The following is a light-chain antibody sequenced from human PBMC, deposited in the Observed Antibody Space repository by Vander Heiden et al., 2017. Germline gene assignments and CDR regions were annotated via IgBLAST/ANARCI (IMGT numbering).Light chain of an antibody. CDR3: RQDYNYPLT. Sequence: IQMTQSPSSLSASVGDRVTITCRARQGIRTDLGWYQQNTGHVAKLLLYASPTSKRRVPSRFSGSGSGTDFTLTLSSLQPEDFATYYCRQDYNYPLTFGHGTKVDIK. J-gene: IGKJ3*01. CDR1: QGIRTD. CDR2: ASP. V-gene: IGKV1-6*01.